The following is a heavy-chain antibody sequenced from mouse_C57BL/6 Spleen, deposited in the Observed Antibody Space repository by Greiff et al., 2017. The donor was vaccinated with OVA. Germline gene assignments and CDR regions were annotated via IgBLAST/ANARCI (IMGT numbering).Heavy chain of an antibody. D-gene: IGHD1-1*01. V-gene: IGHV1-59*01. J-gene: IGHJ1*03. CDR2: LDPSDNYT. CDR1: GYTFTSYW. Sequence: VQLQQPGAELVRPGTSVTLSCKASGYTFTSYWMHWVKQRPGQGLEWIGVLDPSDNYTNYNPKFKGKATLTVDTSSRTAYMQLSSLTSEDSAVYYCARDVYGRDWYFDVKGTGTTVTISS. CDR3: ARDVYGRDWYFDV.